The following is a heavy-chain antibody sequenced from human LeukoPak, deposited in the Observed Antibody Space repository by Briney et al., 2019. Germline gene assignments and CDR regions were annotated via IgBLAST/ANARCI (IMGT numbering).Heavy chain of an antibody. J-gene: IGHJ4*02. D-gene: IGHD5-18*01. V-gene: IGHV1-2*02. CDR1: GYTFTGYY. CDR2: INPNSGGT. Sequence: GASVKVSCKASGYTFTGYYMHWVRQAPGQGLEWMGWINPNSGGTNYAQMFQGRVTMTRDTSISTAYMELSRLRSDDTAVYYCARVNLLQLWLGYDYWGQGTLVTVSS. CDR3: ARVNLLQLWLGYDY.